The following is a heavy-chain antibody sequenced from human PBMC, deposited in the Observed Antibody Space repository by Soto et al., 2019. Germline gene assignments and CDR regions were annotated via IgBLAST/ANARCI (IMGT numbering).Heavy chain of an antibody. CDR3: ARGRAYYDILTGYYIRTLWDY. CDR2: ISSSSSTI. J-gene: IGHJ4*02. D-gene: IGHD3-9*01. CDR1: GFTFSSYS. Sequence: EVQLLESGGDFVQPGGSLRLSCAASGFTFSSYSMNWVRQAPGKGLEWVSYISSSSSTIYYADSVKGRFTISRDNAKNSLYLQMNSLRDEDTAVYYCARGRAYYDILTGYYIRTLWDYWGQGTLVTVSS. V-gene: IGHV3-48*02.